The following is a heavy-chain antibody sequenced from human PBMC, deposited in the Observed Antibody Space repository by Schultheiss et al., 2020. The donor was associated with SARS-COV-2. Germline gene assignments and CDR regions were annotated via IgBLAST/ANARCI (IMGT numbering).Heavy chain of an antibody. CDR1: GGSISSGYY. Sequence: SETLSLTCTVSGGSISSGYYWGWIRQPPGKGLEWIGSIYHSGSTYYNPSLKSRVTISVDTSKNQFSLKLSSVTAADTAVYYCARDDFWSGYYTGIWFDPWGQGTLVTVSS. CDR2: IYHSGST. CDR3: ARDDFWSGYYTGIWFDP. V-gene: IGHV4-38-2*02. D-gene: IGHD3-3*01. J-gene: IGHJ5*02.